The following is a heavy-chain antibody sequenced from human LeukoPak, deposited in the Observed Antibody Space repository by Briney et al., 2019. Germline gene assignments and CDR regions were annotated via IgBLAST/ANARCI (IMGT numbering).Heavy chain of an antibody. Sequence: PGGSLRLSCAASGFTFSSYNMNWVRQAPGKGLEWVSYITSGGSTIYYADSVKGRFTISRDNSKNTLYLQMNSLRAEDTAVYYCARGGGILFDPWGQGTLVTVSS. V-gene: IGHV3-48*01. D-gene: IGHD6-13*01. CDR3: ARGGGILFDP. J-gene: IGHJ5*02. CDR1: GFTFSSYN. CDR2: ITSGGSTI.